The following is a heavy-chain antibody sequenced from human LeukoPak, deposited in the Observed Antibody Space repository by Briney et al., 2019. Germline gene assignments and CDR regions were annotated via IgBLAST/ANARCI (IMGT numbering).Heavy chain of an antibody. J-gene: IGHJ5*02. V-gene: IGHV3-53*05. Sequence: PGGSLRLSCSVYGFTVTNELMDWVRQAPGKGPEWVPLINADGDAVYADSAKGRFTISKDTSRNMVYLQKTRLRPEDSAVYYCTRDRAGRQAWVEFDLWGQGTLVTVSS. D-gene: IGHD3-10*01. CDR3: TRDRAGRQAWVEFDL. CDR2: INADGDA. CDR1: GFTVTNEL.